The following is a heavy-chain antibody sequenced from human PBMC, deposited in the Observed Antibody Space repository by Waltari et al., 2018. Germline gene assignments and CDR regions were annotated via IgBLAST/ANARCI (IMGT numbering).Heavy chain of an antibody. V-gene: IGHV4-59*01. Sequence: QVQLQESGPGLVKPSETLSLTCTVPGGSISRYYWSWLRQPPGKGLEWIGYIYYSGSTNYNPSLKSRVTISVDTSKNQFSLKLSSVTAADTAVYYCARAEAAAGTGWFDPWGQGTLVTVSS. CDR3: ARAEAAAGTGWFDP. CDR1: GGSISRYY. D-gene: IGHD6-13*01. CDR2: IYYSGST. J-gene: IGHJ5*02.